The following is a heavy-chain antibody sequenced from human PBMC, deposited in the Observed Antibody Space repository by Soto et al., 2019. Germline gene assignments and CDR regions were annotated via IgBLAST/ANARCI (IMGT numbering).Heavy chain of an antibody. CDR1: GGSISSSSYY. Sequence: QLQLQESGPGLVKPSETLSLTCTVSGGSISSSSYYWGWIRQPPGKGLEWIGRIYYSGSTYYNPSLKSRVTISVDTSKNQFALKLSSVTAADTAVYYCARLTYSNAYYYYYMDVWGKGTTVTVSS. V-gene: IGHV4-39*01. J-gene: IGHJ6*03. D-gene: IGHD4-4*01. CDR3: ARLTYSNAYYYYYMDV. CDR2: IYYSGST.